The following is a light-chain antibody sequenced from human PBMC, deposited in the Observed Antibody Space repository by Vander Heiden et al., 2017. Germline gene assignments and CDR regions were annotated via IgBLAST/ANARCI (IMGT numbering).Light chain of an antibody. CDR2: DDS. V-gene: IGLV3-21*02. CDR3: QVEDSSSDYV. CDR1: NIGSKS. Sequence: SYVRTQPPSVAGAPGQTARITCGGNNIGSKSVHWSHQKPGHSPVLVVYDDSDRPSVIPERFSGSNSGNTATLTISRVEAGDEADYYCQVEDSSSDYVFGTGTKVTVL. J-gene: IGLJ1*01.